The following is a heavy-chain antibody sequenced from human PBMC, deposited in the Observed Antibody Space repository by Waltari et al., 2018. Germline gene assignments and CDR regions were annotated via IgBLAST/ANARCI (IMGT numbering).Heavy chain of an antibody. J-gene: IGHJ4*02. CDR1: GFGFRNCA. D-gene: IGHD4-17*01. V-gene: IGHV3-23*04. CDR2: ISASGART. CDR3: ARHTLDDYGGWDDY. Sequence: EVQLVESGGGLVQPGGSLRLSWAASGFGFRNCAMTWVRQAPGKGLEWVSVISASGARTDFADSVKGRFSVSRDNSKGTLYLQMTSLRADDTAVYYCARHTLDDYGGWDDYWGQGTLVTVSS.